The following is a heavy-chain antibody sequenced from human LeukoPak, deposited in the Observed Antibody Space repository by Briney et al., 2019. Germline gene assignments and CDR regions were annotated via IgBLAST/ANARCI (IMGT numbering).Heavy chain of an antibody. CDR1: GFTFSSYE. V-gene: IGHV3-48*03. Sequence: GGSLRLSCAASGFTFSSYEMNWVRQAPGKGLEWVSYISSSGSTIYYADSVKGRFTISRDNAKNSLYLQMNSLRAEDTAVYYCASISSSGPRPDFDYWGQGTLVTVSP. D-gene: IGHD3-22*01. CDR2: ISSSGSTI. J-gene: IGHJ4*02. CDR3: ASISSSGPRPDFDY.